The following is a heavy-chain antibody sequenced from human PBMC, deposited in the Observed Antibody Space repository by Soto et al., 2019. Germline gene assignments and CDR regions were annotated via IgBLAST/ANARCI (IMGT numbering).Heavy chain of an antibody. CDR1: RGTFRPCA. D-gene: IGHD2-15*01. CDR2: IFPIFGTA. V-gene: IGHV1-69*13. Sequence: SVKVSCLASRGTFRPCASRSVREANGQGLEWMGGIFPIFGTANYAQKFQGRVTITADESTSTAYMELSSLRSEDTAVYYCARGEVVVAATYYFDYWGQGTLVT. CDR3: ARGEVVVAATYYFDY. J-gene: IGHJ4*02.